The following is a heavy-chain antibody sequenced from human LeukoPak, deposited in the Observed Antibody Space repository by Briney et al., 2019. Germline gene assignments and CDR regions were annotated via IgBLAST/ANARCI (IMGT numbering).Heavy chain of an antibody. D-gene: IGHD3-3*01. CDR2: ISSSGDYT. Sequence: PGGSLRLSCAASGFTFSSYAMSWVRQAPGKGLEWVSSISSSGDYTFYTDSVKGRFTISRDSAKNSLYLQMNSLRAEDTAVYFCAREDDFWSGPFDYWGQGTLVTVSS. CDR1: GFTFSSYA. V-gene: IGHV3-21*01. J-gene: IGHJ4*02. CDR3: AREDDFWSGPFDY.